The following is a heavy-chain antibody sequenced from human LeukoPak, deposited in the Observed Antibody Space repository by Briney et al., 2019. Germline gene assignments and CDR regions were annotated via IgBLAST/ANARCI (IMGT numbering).Heavy chain of an antibody. D-gene: IGHD2-2*01. CDR3: ARAILGYCSSTSRYGAFDI. Sequence: ASVKVSCKASGYTFTSYGISWVRQAPGQGLEWMGWISAYNGNTNYAQKLQGRVTMTTDTSTSTAYMELRSLRSDDTAVYYCARAILGYCSSTSRYGAFDIWGQGTMVTVSS. CDR1: GYTFTSYG. J-gene: IGHJ3*02. V-gene: IGHV1-18*01. CDR2: ISAYNGNT.